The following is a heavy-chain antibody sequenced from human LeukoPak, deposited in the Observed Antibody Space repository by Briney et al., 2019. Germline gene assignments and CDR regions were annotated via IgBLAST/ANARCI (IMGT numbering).Heavy chain of an antibody. CDR1: GFTFDDYG. Sequence: PGGSLRLSCAASGFTFDDYGLSWVRQAPGKGLEWVSGINWNGGSTGYADSVKGRFTISRDNAKKSLYLQMNSLRAEDTAVYYCARERTPKYYYGSGSFDRYFDHWGQGTLVTVSS. CDR3: ARERTPKYYYGSGSFDRYFDH. D-gene: IGHD3-10*01. CDR2: INWNGGST. V-gene: IGHV3-20*04. J-gene: IGHJ4*02.